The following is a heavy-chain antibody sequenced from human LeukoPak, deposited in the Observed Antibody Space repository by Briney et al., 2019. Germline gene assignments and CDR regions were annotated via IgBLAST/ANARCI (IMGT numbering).Heavy chain of an antibody. CDR1: GGSISSYY. CDR2: IYYSGST. J-gene: IGHJ4*02. D-gene: IGHD3-22*01. CDR3: ARTPYYYDSSGYYHDY. V-gene: IGHV4-59*01. Sequence: SETLSLTCTVSGGSISSYYWSWTRQPPGKGLEWIGYIYYSGSTNYNPSLKSRVTISVDTSKNQFSLKLSSVTAADTAVYYCARTPYYYDSSGYYHDYWGQGTLVTVSS.